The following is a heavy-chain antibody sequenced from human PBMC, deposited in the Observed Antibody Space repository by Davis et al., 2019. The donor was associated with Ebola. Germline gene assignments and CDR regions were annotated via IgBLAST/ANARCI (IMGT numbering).Heavy chain of an antibody. D-gene: IGHD5-12*01. CDR1: GASISTYY. Sequence: SETLSLTCIVSGASISTYYWRWIRQPPGKGLEWIGYIYYSGSTNYNPSLKSRVTISVDTSKNQFSLKLSSVTAADTAVYYCARARRSGYDSVYWGQGTLVTVSS. V-gene: IGHV4-59*01. J-gene: IGHJ4*02. CDR3: ARARRSGYDSVY. CDR2: IYYSGST.